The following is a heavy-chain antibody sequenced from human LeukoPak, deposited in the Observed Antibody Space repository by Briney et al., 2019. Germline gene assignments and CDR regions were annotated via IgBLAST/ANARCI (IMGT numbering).Heavy chain of an antibody. CDR2: IYPGDSDT. V-gene: IGHV5-51*01. D-gene: IGHD3-10*01. CDR3: ARRPTLVRGRGLDV. J-gene: IGHJ6*02. CDR1: GYSLTSYW. Sequence: GESLKISCKGSGYSLTSYWIAWVRQMTGKGLEWMGIIYPGDSDTTYSTSFQGQVTISADKSISTAYLQWSSLKASDTAMYYCARRPTLVRGRGLDVWGQGTTVTVSS.